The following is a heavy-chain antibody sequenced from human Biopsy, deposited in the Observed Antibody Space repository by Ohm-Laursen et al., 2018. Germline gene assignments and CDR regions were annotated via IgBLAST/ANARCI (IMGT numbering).Heavy chain of an antibody. CDR3: ALQSVAQMKNFDY. D-gene: IGHD6-19*01. CDR1: GFSFTGYY. V-gene: IGHV1-2*02. CDR2: ISPKSGDT. Sequence: ASVTVSCNASGFSFTGYYIHCVRQAPGQGLEWIGWISPKSGDTNYAHKFQGNITMTRDTSMSTAYMEMSRLRCDDTAGDYCALQSVAQMKNFDYWGQGTLVTVSS. J-gene: IGHJ4*02.